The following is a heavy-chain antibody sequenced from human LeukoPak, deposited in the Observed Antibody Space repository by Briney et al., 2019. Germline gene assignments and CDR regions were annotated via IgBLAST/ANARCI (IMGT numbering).Heavy chain of an antibody. V-gene: IGHV1-69*05. D-gene: IGHD1-7*01. CDR3: ASAGVTGTTHWFDP. CDR1: GGTFSSYA. CDR2: IIPIFGTA. Sequence: SLKVSCKASGGTFSSYAISWVRQAPGQGLEWMGGIIPIFGTANYAQKFQGRVTITTDESTSTASMELSSLRSEDTAVYYCASAGVTGTTHWFDPWGQGTLVTVSS. J-gene: IGHJ5*02.